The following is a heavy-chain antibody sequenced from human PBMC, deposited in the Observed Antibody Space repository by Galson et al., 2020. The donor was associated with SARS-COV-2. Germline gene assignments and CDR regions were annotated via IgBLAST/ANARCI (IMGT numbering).Heavy chain of an antibody. V-gene: IGHV3-30*02. D-gene: IGHD2-15*01. Sequence: GGSLRLSCAASGFTFNEHDMPWVRQAPGKGLEWLAFVRFDGNNKFYSDSVRGRFTIPRDNSKNTLHLHMSSLRVEDTAVYYCGGGPPATDYWGQGALVTVSS. CDR3: GGGPPATDY. J-gene: IGHJ4*02. CDR2: VRFDGNNK. CDR1: GFTFNEHD.